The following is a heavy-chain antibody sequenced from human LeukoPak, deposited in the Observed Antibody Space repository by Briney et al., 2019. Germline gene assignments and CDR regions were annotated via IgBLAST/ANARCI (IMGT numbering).Heavy chain of an antibody. CDR1: GYTLTSYA. J-gene: IGHJ4*02. Sequence: ASVKVSCKASGYTLTSYAMNWVRQAPGQGLEWMGWINTNTGNPTYAQGFTGRFVFSLDTSVSTAYLQISSLKAEDTAVYYCARNQNPIFGVVIMSLWGQGTLVTVSS. V-gene: IGHV7-4-1*02. D-gene: IGHD3-3*01. CDR3: ARNQNPIFGVVIMSL. CDR2: INTNTGNP.